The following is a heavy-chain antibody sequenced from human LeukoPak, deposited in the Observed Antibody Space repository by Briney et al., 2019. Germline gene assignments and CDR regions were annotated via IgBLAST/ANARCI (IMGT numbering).Heavy chain of an antibody. Sequence: QASETLSLTCAVYGGSFSGYYWSWIRQPPGKGLEWTGESSHSGSTNYNPSLKSGLTISVVTSKNQFSLKLRSVTAADTAVYYCATLLVSAGDAFDIWGQGTMVTVSS. V-gene: IGHV4-34*01. D-gene: IGHD6-6*01. CDR1: GGSFSGYY. J-gene: IGHJ3*02. CDR2: SSHSGST. CDR3: ATLLVSAGDAFDI.